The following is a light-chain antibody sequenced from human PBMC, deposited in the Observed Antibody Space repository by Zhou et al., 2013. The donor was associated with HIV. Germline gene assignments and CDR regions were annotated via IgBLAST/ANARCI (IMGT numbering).Light chain of an antibody. J-gene: IGKJ1*01. CDR2: DAS. Sequence: EIVLTQSPATLSLSPGERATLSCRASQSVSSYLAWYQQKPGQAPRLLIYDASNRATGIPARFSGSGSGTDFILTISSLEPEDFAVYYCQQRSNSRTFGQGTKVEIK. V-gene: IGKV3-11*01. CDR1: QSVSSY. CDR3: QQRSNSRT.